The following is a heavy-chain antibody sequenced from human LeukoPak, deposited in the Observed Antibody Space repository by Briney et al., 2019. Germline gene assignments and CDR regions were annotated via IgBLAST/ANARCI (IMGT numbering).Heavy chain of an antibody. Sequence: SETLSLTCTVSGGSISSSSYYWGWIRQPPGKGLEWIGSIYYSGSTYYNPSLKSRVTISVDTSKNQFSLKLSSVTAADTAVYYCVRGRQDYDILTGYNYYYYMDVWGKGTTVTVSS. CDR3: VRGRQDYDILTGYNYYYYMDV. D-gene: IGHD3-9*01. CDR2: IYYSGST. J-gene: IGHJ6*03. CDR1: GGSISSSSYY. V-gene: IGHV4-39*07.